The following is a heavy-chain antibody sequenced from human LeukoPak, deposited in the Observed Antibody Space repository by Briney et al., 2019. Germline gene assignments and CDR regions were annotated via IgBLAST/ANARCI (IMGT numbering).Heavy chain of an antibody. J-gene: IGHJ4*02. Sequence: GRSLRLSCAASGFIFSTYAMHWVRQAPGKGLEWVAVIAADGRDKHHADSVKGRFTISRDSSKNTVFLQMNSLRAEDTAVYYCARDRLRAAAYCLDHWGQGTLVTVSS. CDR1: GFIFSTYA. V-gene: IGHV3-30*04. CDR2: IAADGRDK. CDR3: ARDRLRAAAYCLDH. D-gene: IGHD2-8*02.